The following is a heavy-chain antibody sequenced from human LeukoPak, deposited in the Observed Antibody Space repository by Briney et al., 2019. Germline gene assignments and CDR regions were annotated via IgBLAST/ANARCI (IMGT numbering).Heavy chain of an antibody. Sequence: GGSLRLSCAASGFTFSSYRMNWVRQAPGKGLEWVSYISSSGSTIDYADSVKGRFTISRDNAKNSPFLQMNSLRAEDTAVYYCSRLRGYSYGYADYWGQGTLVTVSS. CDR2: ISSSGSTI. J-gene: IGHJ4*02. CDR3: SRLRGYSYGYADY. V-gene: IGHV3-48*04. D-gene: IGHD5-18*01. CDR1: GFTFSSYR.